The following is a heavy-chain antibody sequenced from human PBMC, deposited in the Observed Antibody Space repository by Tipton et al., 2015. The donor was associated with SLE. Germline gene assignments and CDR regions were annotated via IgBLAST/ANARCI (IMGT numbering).Heavy chain of an antibody. Sequence: TLSLTCAVYGGSFSGYYWSWIRQPPGKGLEWIGEINHSGSTNYNPSLKSRVTISVDTSKNQFSLKLSSVTAADTAVYYCARGEDSSGWYEGTFWGRGTLVTVSS. V-gene: IGHV4-34*01. J-gene: IGHJ4*02. CDR1: GGSFSGYY. CDR2: INHSGST. D-gene: IGHD6-19*01. CDR3: ARGEDSSGWYEGTF.